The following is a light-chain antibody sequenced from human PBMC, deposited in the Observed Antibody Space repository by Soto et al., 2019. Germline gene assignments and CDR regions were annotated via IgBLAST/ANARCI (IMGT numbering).Light chain of an antibody. CDR1: QNINRY. CDR2: DAS. CDR3: QQRSNWPIT. V-gene: IGKV3-11*01. Sequence: EIVMTQSRATLALSPGDRPTLSCRASQNINRYLAWYHQKPGQPPRLLSYDASTRATGIPARFSGSGSGTDFTLTISSLEPEDFEVYYCQQRSNWPITFGQGTRLEIK. J-gene: IGKJ5*01.